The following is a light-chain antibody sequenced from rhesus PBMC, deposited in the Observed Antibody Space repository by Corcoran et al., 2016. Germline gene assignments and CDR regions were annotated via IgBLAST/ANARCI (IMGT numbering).Light chain of an antibody. Sequence: DIQMTQSPSSLSASVGDTVTITCRASQGISNWLAWYQQKPGKAPKLLIYKASSLQSGVPSRFSGSGFGTDFTLTISSLQSEDFGTYYCQQCSSRPFTFGPGTKLDIK. J-gene: IGKJ3*01. CDR3: QQCSSRPFT. CDR2: KAS. CDR1: QGISNW. V-gene: IGKV1-22*01.